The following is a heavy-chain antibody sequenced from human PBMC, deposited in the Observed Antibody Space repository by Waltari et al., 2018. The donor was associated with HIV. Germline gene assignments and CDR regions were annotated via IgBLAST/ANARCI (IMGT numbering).Heavy chain of an antibody. J-gene: IGHJ2*01. CDR3: ARRHATEGVLDL. V-gene: IGHV3-74*01. Sequence: EVQLLESGGGLVQPGGSLRLSCAASGFTFSNFWMHWVRQVPGKGPVGIGLLHGGGTSNLYAESVKGQFTISRDNPRDALYLQMDSLRAEDTAVYYCARRHATEGVLDLWGRGTLVTVSS. CDR1: GFTFSNFW. CDR2: LHGGGTSN. D-gene: IGHD3-10*01.